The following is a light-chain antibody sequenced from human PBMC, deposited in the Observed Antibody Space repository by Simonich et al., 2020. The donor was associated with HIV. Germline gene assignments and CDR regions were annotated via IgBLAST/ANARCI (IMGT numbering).Light chain of an antibody. CDR1: QSISRH. J-gene: IGKJ3*01. CDR2: AAS. CDR3: QQSFSTPFT. V-gene: IGKV1-39*01. Sequence: DIQMTQSPSSLSASVGDRVTITCRASQSISRHLNWYQQKPGKAPKLLIYAASSLQSGVPSRFSGIGSGTDFILTISSLQPEDFATYYCQQSFSTPFTFGPGTKVDIK.